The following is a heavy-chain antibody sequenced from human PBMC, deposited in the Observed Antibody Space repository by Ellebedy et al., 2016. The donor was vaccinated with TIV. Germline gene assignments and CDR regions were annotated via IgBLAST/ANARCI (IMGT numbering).Heavy chain of an antibody. CDR1: GFTFSSYW. CDR2: INSDGSST. CDR3: AREGVVAALYYYYYGMDV. D-gene: IGHD2-15*01. V-gene: IGHV3-74*01. Sequence: GESLKISCAASGFTFSSYWMHWVRQAPGKGLVWVSRINSDGSSTSYADSVKGRFTISRDNAKNTLYLQMNSLRAEDTAVYYCAREGVVAALYYYYYGMDVWGQGTTVTVSS. J-gene: IGHJ6*02.